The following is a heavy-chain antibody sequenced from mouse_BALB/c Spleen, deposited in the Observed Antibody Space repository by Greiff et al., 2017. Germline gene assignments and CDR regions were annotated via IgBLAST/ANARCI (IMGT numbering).Heavy chain of an antibody. J-gene: IGHJ3*01. D-gene: IGHD2-4*01. CDR2: IAPGSGST. V-gene: IGHV1S41*01. CDR3: ARGYYDYDGPWFAY. CDR1: GYTFTSYW. Sequence: DLVKPGASVKLSCKASGYTFTSYWINWINQRPGQGLEWIGRIAPGSGSTYYNEMFKGKATLTVDTSSSTAYIQLSSLSSEDSAVYFCARGYYDYDGPWFAYWGQGTLVTVSA.